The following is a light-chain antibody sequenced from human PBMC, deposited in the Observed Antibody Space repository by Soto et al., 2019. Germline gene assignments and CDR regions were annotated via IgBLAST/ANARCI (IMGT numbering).Light chain of an antibody. J-gene: IGLJ1*01. V-gene: IGLV2-8*01. CDR1: SSDVGGYNY. CDR2: EVS. Sequence: QSALTQPPSASGSPGQSVTISCTGTSSDVGGYNYVSWYQQHPGKAPKRMIYEVSKRSSGVPDRFSGSKSGHTASLTVSGLQPEDEADYYRNSYAGSINYVFGTGTKLTVL. CDR3: NSYAGSINYV.